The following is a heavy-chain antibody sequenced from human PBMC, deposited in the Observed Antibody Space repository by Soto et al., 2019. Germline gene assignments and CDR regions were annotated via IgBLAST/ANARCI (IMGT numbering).Heavy chain of an antibody. J-gene: IGHJ2*01. Sequence: QVHLVQSGAEVKKPGASVKVSCKASGYTFTNYHMHWVRQAPGLGLEWMGTINLSDGGTGYTERFQARFTMTRHTSTNTGHMELSSLRSVHTAVYYCASDLTGTAYFELWGRGTLVTVSS. D-gene: IGHD1-1*01. V-gene: IGHV1-46*01. CDR2: INLSDGGT. CDR1: GYTFTNYH. CDR3: ASDLTGTAYFEL.